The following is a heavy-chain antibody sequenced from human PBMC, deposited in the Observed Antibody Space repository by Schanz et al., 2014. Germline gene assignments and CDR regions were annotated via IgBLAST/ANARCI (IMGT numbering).Heavy chain of an antibody. J-gene: IGHJ3*02. CDR3: TRGGYSYALSAFDI. Sequence: QVQLVQSGAEVKKPGASVKVSCKASGYPFTSHGISWVRQAPGQGLEWMGWITAYNGDTNYALKLQGRVTMTTDTSTGTAYMELRSLRSDDTALYYCTRGGYSYALSAFDIWGQGAMVTVSS. D-gene: IGHD5-18*01. CDR1: GYPFTSHG. CDR2: ITAYNGDT. V-gene: IGHV1-18*01.